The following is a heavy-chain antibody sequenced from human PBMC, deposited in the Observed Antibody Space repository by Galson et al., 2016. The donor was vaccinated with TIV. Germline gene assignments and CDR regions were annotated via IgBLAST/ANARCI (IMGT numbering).Heavy chain of an antibody. Sequence: SLRLSCAASGFTFSSYGLHWVRQAPGQGLEWVAFISYDGSDKNYAEALKGRFTISRDKSKNTLYLQRNSLRAEDTALYYCARVDKSYHMDAWGKGTTVTVSS. CDR1: GFTFSSYG. D-gene: IGHD3-16*02. V-gene: IGHV3-30*03. CDR3: ARVDKSYHMDA. CDR2: ISYDGSDK. J-gene: IGHJ6*03.